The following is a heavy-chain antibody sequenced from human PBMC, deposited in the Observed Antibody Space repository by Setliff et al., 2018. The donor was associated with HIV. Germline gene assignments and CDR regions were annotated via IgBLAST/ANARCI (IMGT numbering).Heavy chain of an antibody. J-gene: IGHJ3*02. V-gene: IGHV1-2*02. Sequence: GASVKVSCKASGYTFIGDYMHWVRQAPGQGLEWMGWINPNSGGANFAQKFQGRVTMTRDTSISTAYMELSRLRSDDTAVYYCARGGLATGAFDIWGQGTMVTVSS. CDR3: ARGGLATGAFDI. CDR1: GYTFIGDY. D-gene: IGHD5-12*01. CDR2: INPNSGGA.